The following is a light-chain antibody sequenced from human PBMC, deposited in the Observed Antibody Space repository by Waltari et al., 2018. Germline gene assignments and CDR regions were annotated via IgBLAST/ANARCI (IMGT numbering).Light chain of an antibody. CDR1: QSLVYSDGNIN. V-gene: IGKV2-30*01. Sequence: DVVMTQSPLSLPVTLGQPASISCRSRQSLVYSDGNINLSWFQQRPGQSPRRLIYRVSNRDSGVPDRFSGSGSGTDFTLRINRVAAEDVGVYYCMQGRHWPYTFGQGTKLEIK. CDR2: RVS. CDR3: MQGRHWPYT. J-gene: IGKJ2*01.